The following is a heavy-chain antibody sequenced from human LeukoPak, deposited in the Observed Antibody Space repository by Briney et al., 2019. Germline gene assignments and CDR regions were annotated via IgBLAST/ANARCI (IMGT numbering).Heavy chain of an antibody. Sequence: GASVKVSCKASGYTFTGYYMHWVRQAPGQGLEWMGWINPNSGGTNYAQKFQGRVTTTRDTSISTAYMELSRLRSDDTAVYYCARVADYDFWSGSPGHYYYYYMDVWGKGTTVTVSS. V-gene: IGHV1-2*02. D-gene: IGHD3-3*01. CDR3: ARVADYDFWSGSPGHYYYYYMDV. J-gene: IGHJ6*03. CDR1: GYTFTGYY. CDR2: INPNSGGT.